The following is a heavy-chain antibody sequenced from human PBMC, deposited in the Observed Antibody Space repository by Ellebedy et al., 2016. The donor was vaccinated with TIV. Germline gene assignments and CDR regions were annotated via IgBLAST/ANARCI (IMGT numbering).Heavy chain of an antibody. J-gene: IGHJ4*02. CDR1: GFTFSSYA. CDR2: ISYDGSNK. V-gene: IGHV3-30*14. Sequence: GESLKISCAASGFTFSSYAMHWVRQAPGKGLEWVAVISYDGSNKYYADSVKGRFTISRDNSKNTLYLQMSSLRAEDTAVYYCVKDRYSSSQGDFDYWGQGTLVTVSS. CDR3: VKDRYSSSQGDFDY. D-gene: IGHD6-13*01.